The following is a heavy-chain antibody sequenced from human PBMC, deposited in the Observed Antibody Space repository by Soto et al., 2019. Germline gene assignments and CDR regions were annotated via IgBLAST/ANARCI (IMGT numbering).Heavy chain of an antibody. CDR3: ARGGVRTTGSCEF. Sequence: VQVLESGGGLVQPGGSLRLSCSVSGFAFDGFTMTWVRQAPGKGLEGVSSLSGSAARTYYADSVQGRFTISSHQSKSTLYLQRSSMRVEDADEYYCARGGVRTTGSCEFWGQGTLV. J-gene: IGHJ4*02. V-gene: IGHV3-23*01. D-gene: IGHD6-13*01. CDR2: LSGSAART. CDR1: GFAFDGFT.